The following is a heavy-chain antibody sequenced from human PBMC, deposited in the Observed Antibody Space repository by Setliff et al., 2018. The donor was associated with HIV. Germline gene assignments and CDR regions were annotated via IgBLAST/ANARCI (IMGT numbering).Heavy chain of an antibody. D-gene: IGHD2-2*01. Sequence: PSETLSLTCTVSGGSVSSGSYYWSWIRQPPGKGLEWIGYIYYSGSTNYNPSLKSRVTISVDTSKNQFSLKLSSVTAADTAVYYCARDHCSSSGCYEYSYYGMDVWGQGTTVTVSS. CDR3: ARDHCSSSGCYEYSYYGMDV. J-gene: IGHJ6*02. CDR1: GGSVSSGSYY. CDR2: IYYSGST. V-gene: IGHV4-61*01.